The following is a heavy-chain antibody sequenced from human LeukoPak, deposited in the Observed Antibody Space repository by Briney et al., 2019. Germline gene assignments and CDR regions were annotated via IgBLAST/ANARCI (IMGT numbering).Heavy chain of an antibody. J-gene: IGHJ6*03. D-gene: IGHD6-19*01. V-gene: IGHV3-23*01. CDR1: GFTFSIYA. CDR2: ISGSGIGGST. CDR3: AKSYSSEENSYYYMDV. Sequence: GGSLRLSCAASGFTFSIYAMSWVRQAPGTGLEWVSGISGSGIGGSTYHADSVKGRFTISRDNSKSTLYLEMNSLRAEDTAVYYCAKSYSSEENSYYYMDVWGKGTTVTVSS.